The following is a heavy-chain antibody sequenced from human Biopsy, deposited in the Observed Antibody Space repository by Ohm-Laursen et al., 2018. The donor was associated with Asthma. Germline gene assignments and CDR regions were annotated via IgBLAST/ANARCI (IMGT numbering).Heavy chain of an antibody. CDR3: ARAQDYYDSRGYYRSFDY. CDR1: YGSITSGGYY. V-gene: IGHV4-31*03. CDR2: IYYSGST. D-gene: IGHD3-22*01. J-gene: IGHJ4*02. Sequence: TLSLTCTVSYGSITSGGYYWPWIRQHPGKGLEWIGFIYYSGSTYYNPSLKSRVSISIDTSMNQFSLKLSSVTAADTAVYYCARAQDYYDSRGYYRSFDYWGQGTLVTVSS.